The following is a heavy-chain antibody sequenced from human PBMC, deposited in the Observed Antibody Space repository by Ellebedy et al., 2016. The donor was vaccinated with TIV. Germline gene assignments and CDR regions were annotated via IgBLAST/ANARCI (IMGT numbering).Heavy chain of an antibody. J-gene: IGHJ4*02. CDR2: ISGTGGST. Sequence: GGSLRLXXAASGFIFSNYAMSWVRQAPGKGLEWVSTISGTGGSTYYADIVQGRFTISRDNSKNIVYLQMNSPRAEDAALYYCVKGGDYDRPDDWGQGALVTVSS. D-gene: IGHD4-17*01. CDR1: GFIFSNYA. CDR3: VKGGDYDRPDD. V-gene: IGHV3-23*01.